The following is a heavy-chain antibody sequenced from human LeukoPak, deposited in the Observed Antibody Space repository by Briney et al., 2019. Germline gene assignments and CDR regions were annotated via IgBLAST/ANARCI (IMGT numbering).Heavy chain of an antibody. Sequence: GGSLRLSCAASGFTVSSNYMSWVRQAPGKGLECVSVIYSGGATDYADSVKGRFTISRDNSKNTLYLQMNSLRAEDTAVYYCARAVGVTAIHNAFDIWGQGTMVTVSS. CDR1: GFTVSSNY. J-gene: IGHJ3*02. D-gene: IGHD2-21*02. CDR2: IYSGGAT. CDR3: ARAVGVTAIHNAFDI. V-gene: IGHV3-66*02.